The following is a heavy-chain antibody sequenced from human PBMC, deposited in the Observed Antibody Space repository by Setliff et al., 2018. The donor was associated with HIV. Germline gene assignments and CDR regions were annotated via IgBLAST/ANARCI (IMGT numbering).Heavy chain of an antibody. V-gene: IGHV3-30*04. CDR2: IPFDGYTE. CDR3: ASGYSSSSPRRDY. D-gene: IGHD6-6*01. CDR1: GFTFSSSA. Sequence: GGSLRLSCAASGFTFSSSAMHWVRQSPGKGLEWVAVIPFDGYTEYYADSVKGRFTISRDNAKNTLFLQMNSLRAEDTAVYYCASGYSSSSPRRDYWGQGTLVTVSS. J-gene: IGHJ4*02.